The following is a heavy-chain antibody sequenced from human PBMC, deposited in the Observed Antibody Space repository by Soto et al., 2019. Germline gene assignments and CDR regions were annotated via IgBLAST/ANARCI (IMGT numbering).Heavy chain of an antibody. V-gene: IGHV3-48*01. Sequence: SLRLSCAASGLTFSSYSMNWVRQAPGKGLEWVSYISSSSSTIYYADSVKGRFTISRDNAKNSLYLQMNSLRAEDTAVYYCARDGEMDYIWVSYRLYYYYYYMHVWGEGTTVTV. CDR3: ARDGEMDYIWVSYRLYYYYYYMHV. CDR1: GLTFSSYS. D-gene: IGHD3-16*02. J-gene: IGHJ6*03. CDR2: ISSSSSTI.